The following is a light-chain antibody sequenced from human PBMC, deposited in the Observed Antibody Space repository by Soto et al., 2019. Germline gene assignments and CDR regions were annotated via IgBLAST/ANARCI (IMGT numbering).Light chain of an antibody. CDR2: DAS. CDR1: ETIGYKY. V-gene: IGKV3-20*01. Sequence: EIVLTQFPGTLSLSPGERATLSCRASETIGYKYLAWYQQKPGLPLTLLIYDASTRAPGIPDRFSGSGSGTDFTLTISRLEPGDFAVYYCQQYDTSYTFGPGTKLVI. CDR3: QQYDTSYT. J-gene: IGKJ2*01.